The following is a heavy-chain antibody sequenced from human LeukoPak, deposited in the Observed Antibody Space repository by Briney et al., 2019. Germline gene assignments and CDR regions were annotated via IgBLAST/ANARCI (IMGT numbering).Heavy chain of an antibody. Sequence: SETLSLTCAVYGGSFSGYYWRWIRQPPGKGLEWIGEINHSGSTNYNPSLKSRVTISVDTSKNQFSLKLSSVTAADTAVYYCARAGSSSWYRYAWLDPWGQGTLVTVSS. CDR1: GGSFSGYY. D-gene: IGHD6-13*01. CDR3: ARAGSSSWYRYAWLDP. CDR2: INHSGST. J-gene: IGHJ5*02. V-gene: IGHV4-34*01.